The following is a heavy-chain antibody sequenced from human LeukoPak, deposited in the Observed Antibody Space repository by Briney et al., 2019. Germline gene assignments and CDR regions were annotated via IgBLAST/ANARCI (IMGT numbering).Heavy chain of an antibody. CDR3: ARLSPIFGEP. V-gene: IGHV4-34*01. CDR1: GGSFSGYY. J-gene: IGHJ4*02. Sequence: SETLSLTCAVYGGSFSGYYWSWIRQPPGKGLEWIGEINHSGSTNYNPSLKSRVTISVDTSKNQFSLKLSSVTAADTAVYYCARLSPIFGEPWGQGTLVTVSS. CDR2: INHSGST. D-gene: IGHD3-3*01.